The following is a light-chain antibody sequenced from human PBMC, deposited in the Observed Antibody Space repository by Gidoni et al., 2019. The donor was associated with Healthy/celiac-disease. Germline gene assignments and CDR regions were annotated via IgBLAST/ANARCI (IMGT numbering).Light chain of an antibody. CDR3: MQGTHWPRWT. CDR1: QSLIYSDGNSY. J-gene: IGKJ1*01. V-gene: IGKV2-30*01. CDR2: KVC. Sequence: DVVMTQSPLSLRVTLGQPASISCRSSQSLIYSDGNSYLTWFQQRPGQSPRRLIYKVCNRDSGVPDRFSGSGSGTDFTLKISRVEAEDVGVYYCMQGTHWPRWTFGQGTKVEIK.